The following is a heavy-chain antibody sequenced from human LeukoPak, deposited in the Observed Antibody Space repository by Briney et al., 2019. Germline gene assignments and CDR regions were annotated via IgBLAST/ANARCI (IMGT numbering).Heavy chain of an antibody. V-gene: IGHV4-59*01. D-gene: IGHD1-26*01. CDR2: IYYSGST. J-gene: IGHJ4*02. CDR3: QVGARETPVDY. CDR1: GGSISSYY. Sequence: SETLSLTCTVSGGSISSYYWSWIRQPPGKGLEWIGYIYYSGSTNYNPSLKSRVTISVDTSKNQFSLKLSSVTAADTAVYYCQVGARETPVDYWGQGTLVTVSS.